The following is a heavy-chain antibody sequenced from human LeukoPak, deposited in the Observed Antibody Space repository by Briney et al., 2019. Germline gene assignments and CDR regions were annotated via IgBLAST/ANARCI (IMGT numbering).Heavy chain of an antibody. CDR2: ISDHGSIT. Sequence: GGSLRLSCAASGFTLSNYWMHWVRQAPGKGLVWVSRISDHGSITNFADSVKGRFSISRDTAKNTLYLEMNSLRVEDTAVYYCARDLSGYSDYWGQGALSPSPQ. D-gene: IGHD2-15*01. CDR3: ARDLSGYSDY. CDR1: GFTLSNYW. J-gene: IGHJ4*02. V-gene: IGHV3-74*01.